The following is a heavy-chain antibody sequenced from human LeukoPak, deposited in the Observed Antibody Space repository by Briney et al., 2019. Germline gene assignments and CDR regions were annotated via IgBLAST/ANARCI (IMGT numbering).Heavy chain of an antibody. CDR1: GYTFTSYG. CDR2: ISAYNGNT. V-gene: IGHV1-18*01. CDR3: AVGMGYSYGYRYYYYYMDV. Sequence: ASVKVSCKASGYTFTSYGISWVRQAPGQGLEWMGWISAYNGNTNYAQELQGRVTMTTDTSTSTAYMELRSLRSDDTAVYYCAVGMGYSYGYRYYYYYMDVWGKGTTVTVSS. D-gene: IGHD5-18*01. J-gene: IGHJ6*03.